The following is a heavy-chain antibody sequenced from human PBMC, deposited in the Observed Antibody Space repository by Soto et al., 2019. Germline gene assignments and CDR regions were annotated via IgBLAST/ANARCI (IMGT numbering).Heavy chain of an antibody. Sequence: VQLLESGGGLVQPGGSLRLSCAASGFTFSDYYMSWIRQAPGKGLEWVSYISSSSSYANYADSVKGRFTISRDNAKNSLYLQMNSLRVEDTAVYYCARASREILNWGQGTLVTVSS. CDR2: ISSSSSYA. V-gene: IGHV3-11*06. CDR3: ARASREILN. D-gene: IGHD1-26*01. CDR1: GFTFSDYY. J-gene: IGHJ4*02.